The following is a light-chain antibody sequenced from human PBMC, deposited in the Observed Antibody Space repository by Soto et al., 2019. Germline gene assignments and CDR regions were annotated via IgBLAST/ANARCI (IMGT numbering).Light chain of an antibody. CDR1: ISDVGRYNL. Sequence: QSVLTQPASVSGSPGQSITISCTGTISDVGRYNLVSWYQQHPDKAPKLIIYEDIERPSGVSHRFSGSTSGNTASLTISGLQTEDKAKYFCCSYAGGASVVFGGGTKLTVL. CDR2: EDI. J-gene: IGLJ2*01. V-gene: IGLV2-23*01. CDR3: CSYAGGASVV.